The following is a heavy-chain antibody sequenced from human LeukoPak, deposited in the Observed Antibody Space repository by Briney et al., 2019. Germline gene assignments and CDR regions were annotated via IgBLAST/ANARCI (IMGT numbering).Heavy chain of an antibody. D-gene: IGHD2-15*01. V-gene: IGHV3-33*08. J-gene: IGHJ4*02. CDR1: GFTFRSYG. CDR3: ARDSDSYFDY. Sequence: GGSLRLSCAASGFTFRSYGMDWVRQAPGKGLEWVAFIWYDGSNKYYADSVKGRFTISRDNSKNTLYLQMNSLRAEDTAVYYCARDSDSYFDYWGQGTLVTVSS. CDR2: IWYDGSNK.